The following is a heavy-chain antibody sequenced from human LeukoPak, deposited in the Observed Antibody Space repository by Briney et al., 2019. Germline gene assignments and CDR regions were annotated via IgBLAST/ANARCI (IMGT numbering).Heavy chain of an antibody. Sequence: GGSLRLSCAASGFTFSSYSMNWVRQAPGKGLEWVSYISSSSGTIYYADSVKGRFTISRDNAKNSLYLQMNSLRAEDTAVYYCARDQVVPAAIDFDYWGQGTLVTVSS. CDR3: ARDQVVPAAIDFDY. J-gene: IGHJ4*02. V-gene: IGHV3-48*01. CDR1: GFTFSSYS. CDR2: ISSSSGTI. D-gene: IGHD2-2*01.